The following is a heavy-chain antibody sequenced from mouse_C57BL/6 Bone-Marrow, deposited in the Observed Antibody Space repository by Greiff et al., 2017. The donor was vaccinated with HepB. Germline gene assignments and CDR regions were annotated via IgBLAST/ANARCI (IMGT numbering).Heavy chain of an antibody. D-gene: IGHD1-1*01. CDR3: ATGGTTVNY. Sequence: VQLQQSGPELVKPGDSVKISCKASGYSFTGYFMHWVMQSHGKSLEWIGRINPYNGDTFYNQKFKGKATLTVDKSASTAHMELRSLTSEDSAVYYCATGGTTVNYWGQGTTLTVSS. CDR2: INPYNGDT. V-gene: IGHV1-20*01. CDR1: GYSFTGYF. J-gene: IGHJ2*01.